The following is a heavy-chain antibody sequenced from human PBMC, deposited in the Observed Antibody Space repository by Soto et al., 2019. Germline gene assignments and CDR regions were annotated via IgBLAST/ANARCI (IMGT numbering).Heavy chain of an antibody. V-gene: IGHV3-23*01. CDR1: GFNVGAFA. J-gene: IGHJ4*02. Sequence: GGSLRLSCAASGFNVGAFAVNWVRQAPGKGLEWVSGISVSDAFIYYTDSVKGRFTISRDNSKNTLFLQMNSLRAEDTAIYYCAKKANSGPGSQYFDYWGQGALVTVSS. D-gene: IGHD3-10*01. CDR2: ISVSDAFI. CDR3: AKKANSGPGSQYFDY.